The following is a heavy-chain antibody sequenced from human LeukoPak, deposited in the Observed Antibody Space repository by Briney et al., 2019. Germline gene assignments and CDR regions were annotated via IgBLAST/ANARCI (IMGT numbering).Heavy chain of an antibody. CDR3: ARVGAVAGMRGYFDY. CDR2: IIPIFGTA. V-gene: IGHV1-69*05. D-gene: IGHD6-19*01. Sequence: SVKVSCKASGGTFSSYAISWVRQAPGQGLEWMGGIIPIFGTANYAQKLQGRVTMTTDTSTSTAYMELRSLRSDDTAVYYCARVGAVAGMRGYFDYWGQGTLVTVSS. CDR1: GGTFSSYA. J-gene: IGHJ4*02.